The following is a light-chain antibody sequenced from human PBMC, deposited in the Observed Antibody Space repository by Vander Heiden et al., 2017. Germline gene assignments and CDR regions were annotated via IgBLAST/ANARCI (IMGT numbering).Light chain of an antibody. CDR3: CSYAGSSTSVV. CDR2: EVS. V-gene: IGLV2-23*02. Sequence: QSALTQPASVSGSPQQSITISCTGTSSDVGSYNLVSWYQQHPGKAPKLMIYEVSKRPSGVSNRFSGSKSGNTASLTISGLQAEDEADYYCCSYAGSSTSVVFGGGTKLTVL. CDR1: SSDVGSYNL. J-gene: IGLJ2*01.